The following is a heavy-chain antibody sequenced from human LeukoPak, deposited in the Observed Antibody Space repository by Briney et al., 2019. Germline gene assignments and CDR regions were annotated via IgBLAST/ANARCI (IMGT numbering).Heavy chain of an antibody. Sequence: SETLSLTCAVYGGSFSGYYWSWIRQPPGKGLEWIGEINHSGSTNYNPSLKSRVTISVDTSKNQFSLKLSSATAADTAVYYCAREPNYVWGSYRPPFDYWGQGTLVTVSS. CDR1: GGSFSGYY. V-gene: IGHV4-34*01. CDR2: INHSGST. D-gene: IGHD3-16*02. CDR3: AREPNYVWGSYRPPFDY. J-gene: IGHJ4*02.